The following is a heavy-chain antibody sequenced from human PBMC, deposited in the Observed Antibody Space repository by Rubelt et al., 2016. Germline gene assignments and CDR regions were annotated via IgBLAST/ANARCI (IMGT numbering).Heavy chain of an antibody. V-gene: IGHV3-21*04. CDR2: ISSSSSYI. D-gene: IGHD2-2*01. J-gene: IGHJ4*02. Sequence: QDSGSGLEWVSSISSSSSYIYYADSVKGRFTISRDNSKNTLYLQMNSLRAEDTAVYYCARVGYCSSTSCFTYFDYWGQGTLVTVSS. CDR3: ARVGYCSSTSCFTYFDY.